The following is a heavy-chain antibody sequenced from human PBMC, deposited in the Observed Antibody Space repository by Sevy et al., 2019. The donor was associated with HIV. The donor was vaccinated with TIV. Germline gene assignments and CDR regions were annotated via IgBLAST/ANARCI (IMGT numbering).Heavy chain of an antibody. J-gene: IGHJ4*02. CDR3: ARVRYTYGSYYFDY. CDR2: ISSRGSTI. Sequence: GGSLGLSCAASEFTFSDYYISWIRQAPGKGLEWVTYISSRGSTIYYADSVKGRFTISRDNAKNSLYLQMNSLRAEDTAVYYCARVRYTYGSYYFDYWGQGTLVTVSS. CDR1: EFTFSDYY. D-gene: IGHD5-18*01. V-gene: IGHV3-11*01.